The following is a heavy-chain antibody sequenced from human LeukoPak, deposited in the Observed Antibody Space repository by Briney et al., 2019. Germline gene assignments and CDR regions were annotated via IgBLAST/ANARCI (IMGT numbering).Heavy chain of an antibody. CDR3: ARDTGILWFGESSVNWFDP. CDR1: GGTFSSYA. J-gene: IGHJ5*02. D-gene: IGHD3-10*01. V-gene: IGHV1-69*05. Sequence: GASVKVSCKASGGTFSSYAISWVRQAPGQGLEWMGGIIPIFGTANYAQRLQGRVTMTTDGATSTAYMKMSRLRSEYTAVYYCARDTGILWFGESSVNWFDPWGQGTLVTVSS. CDR2: IIPIFGTA.